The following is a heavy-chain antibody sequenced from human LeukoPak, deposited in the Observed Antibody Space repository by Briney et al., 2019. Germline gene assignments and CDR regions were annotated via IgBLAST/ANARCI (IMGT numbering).Heavy chain of an antibody. Sequence: SETLSLTCTVSGGSISSSSYYWGWIRQPPGKGLEWIGSIYYSGSTYYNPSLKSRVTISVDTSKNQFSLKLSSVTAADTAVYYCARKWNWRVDYWGQGTLVTVSS. CDR3: ARKWNWRVDY. J-gene: IGHJ4*02. D-gene: IGHD1-1*01. V-gene: IGHV4-39*01. CDR2: IYYSGST. CDR1: GGSISSSSYY.